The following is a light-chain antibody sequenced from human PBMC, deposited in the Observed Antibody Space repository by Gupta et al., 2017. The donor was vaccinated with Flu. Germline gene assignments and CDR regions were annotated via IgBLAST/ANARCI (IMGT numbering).Light chain of an antibody. CDR2: KIS. CDR1: QSLVYSDGNTY. V-gene: IGKV2-24*01. CDR3: MQATLLLS. Sequence: DIVMTPTPLSLPVTLGQPASISCRSSQSLVYSDGNTYLSWLQQRPGQPPRLLMYKISNRFSGVPDRFSGSGAATDFPLIISRVEAEGVGVYYCMQATLLLSFGGGTKVEIK. J-gene: IGKJ4*01.